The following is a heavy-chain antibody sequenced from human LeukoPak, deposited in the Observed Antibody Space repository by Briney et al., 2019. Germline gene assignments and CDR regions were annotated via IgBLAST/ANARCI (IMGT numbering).Heavy chain of an antibody. CDR2: IIPIFGTA. CDR3: ARPGYSSSWYFDY. CDR1: GGAFSSYA. Sequence: ASVKVSCKASGGAFSSYAISWVRQAPGQGLEWMGGIIPIFGTANYAQKFQGRVTITADESTSTAYMELSSLRSEDTAVYYCARPGYSSSWYFDYWGQGTLVTVSS. V-gene: IGHV1-69*13. J-gene: IGHJ4*02. D-gene: IGHD6-13*01.